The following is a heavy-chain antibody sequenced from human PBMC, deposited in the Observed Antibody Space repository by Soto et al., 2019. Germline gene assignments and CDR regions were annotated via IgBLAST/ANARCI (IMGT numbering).Heavy chain of an antibody. D-gene: IGHD6-6*01. J-gene: IGHJ6*02. V-gene: IGHV1-69*13. Sequence: GASVKVSCKASGGTFSSYAISWVRQAPGQGLEWMGGVIPIFGTANYAQKFQGRVTITADESTSTAYMELSSLRSEDTAVYYCARSPTSSSPGGYYYYYGMDVWGQGTTVTVSS. CDR2: VIPIFGTA. CDR1: GGTFSSYA. CDR3: ARSPTSSSPGGYYYYYGMDV.